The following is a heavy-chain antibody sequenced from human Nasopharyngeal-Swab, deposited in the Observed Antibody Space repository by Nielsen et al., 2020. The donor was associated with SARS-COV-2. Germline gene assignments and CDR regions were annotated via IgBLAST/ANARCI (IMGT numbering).Heavy chain of an antibody. D-gene: IGHD1-1*01. Sequence: GESLKISCVASGFTFSSHSMNWVRQAPGKELEWVSSISSTSSYIYYADSVKGRFTISRDNAKNSVYLQINSLRAEDTAVYYCAREANDDNNYRRGTEWFDPWGQGTLVTVSS. CDR2: ISSTSSYI. J-gene: IGHJ5*02. V-gene: IGHV3-21*06. CDR3: AREANDDNNYRRGTEWFDP. CDR1: GFTFSSHS.